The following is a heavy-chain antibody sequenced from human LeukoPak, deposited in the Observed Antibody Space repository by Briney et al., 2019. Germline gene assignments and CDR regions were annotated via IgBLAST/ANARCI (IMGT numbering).Heavy chain of an antibody. CDR1: GFTFSSYW. D-gene: IGHD3-22*01. Sequence: GGSLRLSCAASGFTFSSYWMSWVRQAPGKGLEWVSSVSGGGGSTFYADSVRGRFTISRDNSKNTLFLQMNSLRAEDTAVYYCAKSSYYDASGFYREYYFDYWGQGTLVTVSS. J-gene: IGHJ4*02. CDR3: AKSSYYDASGFYREYYFDY. CDR2: VSGGGGST. V-gene: IGHV3-23*01.